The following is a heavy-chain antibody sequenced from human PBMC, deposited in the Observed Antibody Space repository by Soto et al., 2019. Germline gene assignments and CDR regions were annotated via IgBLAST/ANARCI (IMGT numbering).Heavy chain of an antibody. CDR1: GGSFSGYY. CDR3: ARNDYGDYRPVY. CDR2: IDDSGST. J-gene: IGHJ4*02. Sequence: QVQLHQWGAGPLKPSETLSLTCAVYGGSFSGYYWSWIRQSPGKGLEWIGEIDDSGSTNYNPSLKSRVTISVETSKKELFLKLRSVTAADTAVYFCARNDYGDYRPVYWGQGTLVIVSS. D-gene: IGHD4-17*01. V-gene: IGHV4-34*01.